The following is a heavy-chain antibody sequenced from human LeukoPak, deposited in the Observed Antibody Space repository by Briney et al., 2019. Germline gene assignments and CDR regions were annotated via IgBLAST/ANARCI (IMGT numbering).Heavy chain of an antibody. J-gene: IGHJ4*02. Sequence: PSETLSLTCTVFGGSISSSSYYWGWIRQPPGKGLEWIGSIYYSGSTYYNPSLKSRVTISVDTSKNQFSLKLSSVTAADTAVYYCARQGHYGDYPKFDYWGQGTLVTVSS. V-gene: IGHV4-39*01. CDR1: GGSISSSSYY. CDR3: ARQGHYGDYPKFDY. D-gene: IGHD4-17*01. CDR2: IYYSGST.